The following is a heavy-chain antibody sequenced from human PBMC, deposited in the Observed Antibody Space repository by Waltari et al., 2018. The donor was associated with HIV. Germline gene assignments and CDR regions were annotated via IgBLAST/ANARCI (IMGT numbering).Heavy chain of an antibody. CDR1: GFTFTGSD. J-gene: IGHJ6*02. D-gene: IGHD4-4*01. CDR3: AKEGATLTTSAYFYYYGMDV. V-gene: IGHV3-30*02. CDR2: WGCDGTKN. Sequence: QVQLVESGGGVVQPGGSLRLSCAASGFTFTGSDIHWVRPAPGKGSVWVAFWGCDGTKNGYAGSVKVRFTISRDNSNNALYRQMNSLRADDTALYYCAKEGATLTTSAYFYYYGMDVWGQGTTVTVSS.